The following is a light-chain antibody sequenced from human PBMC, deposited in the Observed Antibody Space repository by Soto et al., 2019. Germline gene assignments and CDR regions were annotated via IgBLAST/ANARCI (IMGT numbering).Light chain of an antibody. CDR3: AAWDDSLITYV. V-gene: IGLV1-47*01. CDR1: SSNVGSNY. J-gene: IGLJ1*01. Sequence: QSVMGQPPAASGTPGHRFTISCSGSSSNVGSNYVYWYQQLPGTAPKLLISTNNQRPSGVPDRFSGSKSGTSASLAISGLRSEDEADYYCAAWDDSLITYVFGTGTKVTVL. CDR2: TNN.